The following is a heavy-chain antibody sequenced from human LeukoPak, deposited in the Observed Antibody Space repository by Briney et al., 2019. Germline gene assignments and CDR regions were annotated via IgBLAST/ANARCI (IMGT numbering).Heavy chain of an antibody. D-gene: IGHD6-13*01. J-gene: IGHJ3*02. CDR2: ISGSGGST. V-gene: IGHV3-23*01. CDR1: GFTFSSYG. Sequence: GGSLRLSCAASGFTFSSYGMHWVRQAPGKGLEWVSAISGSGGSTYYADSVKGRFTISRDNSKNTLYLQMNSLRAEDTAVYYCAKDLSLYSSSWNDAFDIWGQGTMVTVSS. CDR3: AKDLSLYSSSWNDAFDI.